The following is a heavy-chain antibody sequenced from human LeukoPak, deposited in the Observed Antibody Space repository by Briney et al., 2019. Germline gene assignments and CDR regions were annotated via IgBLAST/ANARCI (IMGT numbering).Heavy chain of an antibody. J-gene: IGHJ4*02. D-gene: IGHD2-2*01. CDR3: AKDRASTSWGYYFDY. Sequence: GGSLRLSCAASGFTFSSYGMHWVRQAPGKGLEWVAFIRYDGSNKYYADSVKGRFTISRDNSKNTLYLQMNSLRAEDTAVYYCAKDRASTSWGYYFDYWGQGTLVTVSS. CDR1: GFTFSSYG. V-gene: IGHV3-30*02. CDR2: IRYDGSNK.